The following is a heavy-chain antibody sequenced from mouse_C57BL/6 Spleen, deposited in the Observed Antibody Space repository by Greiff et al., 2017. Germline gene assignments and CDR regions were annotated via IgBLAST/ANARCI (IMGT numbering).Heavy chain of an antibody. CDR2: IYPGSGST. CDR3: ARGAYYGNYGWYFNV. J-gene: IGHJ1*03. V-gene: IGHV1-55*01. Sequence: VQLQQPGAELVKPGASVQMSCKASGYTFTSYWITWVKQRPGQGLEWIGDIYPGSGSTNYNEKFKSKATLTVDTSSSTAYMQLSSLTSEDSAVYYCARGAYYGNYGWYFNVWGTGTTVTVSS. CDR1: GYTFTSYW. D-gene: IGHD2-10*01.